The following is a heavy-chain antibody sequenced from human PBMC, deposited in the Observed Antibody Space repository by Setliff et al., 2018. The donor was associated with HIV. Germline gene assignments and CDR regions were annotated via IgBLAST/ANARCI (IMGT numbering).Heavy chain of an antibody. J-gene: IGHJ4*02. V-gene: IGHV3-7*01. Sequence: GESLKISCGASGFTFRNYWMTWVRQAPGRGLECVANIKEDGSEKYYVDSVKGRFTISRDNAKDSLFLQMNSLRTEDTAVYFCARVRARYSSSWSFDYWGQGTPVTVSS. CDR1: GFTFRNYW. CDR3: ARVRARYSSSWSFDY. CDR2: IKEDGSEK. D-gene: IGHD6-13*01.